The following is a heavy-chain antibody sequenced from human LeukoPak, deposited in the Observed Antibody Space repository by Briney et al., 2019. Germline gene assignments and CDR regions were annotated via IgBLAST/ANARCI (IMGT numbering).Heavy chain of an antibody. D-gene: IGHD3-22*01. CDR3: ARFSRNYYDSSGWTYFDY. Sequence: GASVKVSCTASGYTFTGYYMHWVRQAPGQGLEWMGWINPNSGGTNYAQKFQGRVTMTRDTSISTAYMELSRLRSDDTAVYYCARFSRNYYDSSGWTYFDYWGQGTLVTVSS. CDR2: INPNSGGT. CDR1: GYTFTGYY. V-gene: IGHV1-2*02. J-gene: IGHJ4*02.